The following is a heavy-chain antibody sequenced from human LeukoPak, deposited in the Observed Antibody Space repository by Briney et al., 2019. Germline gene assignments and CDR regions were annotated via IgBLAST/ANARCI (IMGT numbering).Heavy chain of an antibody. V-gene: IGHV3-23*01. J-gene: IGHJ4*02. Sequence: ETLSLTCTVSGGSISSSSYYWGWIRQPPGKGLEWVSGMSSSGDSTDYADSVKGRFTISRDNSKNTLYLQMDSLRVEDTAVFYCAKVSFDGGVIPYFDSWGQGTVVTVSS. CDR2: MSSSGDST. D-gene: IGHD3-16*02. CDR1: GGSISSSSYY. CDR3: AKVSFDGGVIPYFDS.